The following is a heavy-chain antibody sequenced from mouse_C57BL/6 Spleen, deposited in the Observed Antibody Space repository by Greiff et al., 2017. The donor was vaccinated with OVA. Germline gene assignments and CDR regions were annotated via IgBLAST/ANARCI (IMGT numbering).Heavy chain of an antibody. V-gene: IGHV8-12*01. CDR2: IYWDDDK. CDR1: GFSLSTSGMG. D-gene: IGHD1-1*01. J-gene: IGHJ1*03. CDR3: ARRAHLSGCGSTHWYFDV. Sequence: QVTLKVSGPGILQSSQTLSLTCSFSGFSLSTSGMGVSWIRQPSGQGLEWLAHIYWDDDKRYNPSLKSRLTISKDTSRNQVSLTITSVDTADTATYTCARRAHLSGCGSTHWYFDVWGTGTTVTVSS.